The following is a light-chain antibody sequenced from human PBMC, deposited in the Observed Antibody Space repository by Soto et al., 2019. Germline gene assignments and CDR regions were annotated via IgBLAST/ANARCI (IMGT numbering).Light chain of an antibody. CDR2: AAS. CDR1: QGIISY. V-gene: IGKV1-8*01. J-gene: IGKJ1*01. CDR3: KQVYSFPRT. Sequence: AIRMTQSPSSFSASKGGRVTIPCRASQGIISYLAWYQQKPGKAPKLLIYAASTLQSGVPSRFSGSGSGTDFTLTISSLQPEDFATYYCKQVYSFPRTFGLGTKVDVK.